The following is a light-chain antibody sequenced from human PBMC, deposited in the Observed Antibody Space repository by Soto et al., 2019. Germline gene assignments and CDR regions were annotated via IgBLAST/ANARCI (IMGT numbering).Light chain of an antibody. Sequence: DIQMTQCPSTLSASVGDRATITRRASQSLGIWLARHQQKPVKAPKLLIYDASTLTSGLPSRISGSGSGTKFTLTISTLQPDDFASYSCQDYNSYSGTFGQGTKV. CDR1: QSLGIW. J-gene: IGKJ1*01. CDR2: DAS. CDR3: QDYNSYSGT. V-gene: IGKV1-5*01.